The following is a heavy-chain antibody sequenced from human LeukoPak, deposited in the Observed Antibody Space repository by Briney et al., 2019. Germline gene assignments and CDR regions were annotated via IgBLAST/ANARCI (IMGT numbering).Heavy chain of an antibody. D-gene: IGHD3-9*01. J-gene: IGHJ3*02. CDR3: ATQRPFDWFGTPVAFDI. CDR1: GFTFSSYG. CDR2: ISYDGSNK. Sequence: PGGSLRLSCAASGFTFSSYGMHWVRQAPGKGLEWVAVISYDGSNKYYADSVKGRFTICRDNSKNTLYLQMNSLRAEDTAVYYCATQRPFDWFGTPVAFDIWGQGTMVTVSS. V-gene: IGHV3-30*03.